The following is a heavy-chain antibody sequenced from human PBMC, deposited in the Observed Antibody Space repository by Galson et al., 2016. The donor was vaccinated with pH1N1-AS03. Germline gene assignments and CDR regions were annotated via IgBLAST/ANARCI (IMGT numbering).Heavy chain of an antibody. J-gene: IGHJ4*02. CDR3: ATPDSSAL. CDR1: GFTFGDYG. D-gene: IGHD3-22*01. CDR2: ISWNSLNT. Sequence: LRLSCAASGFTFGDYGMHWVRQAPGKGLEWVSSISWNSLNTGYADSVKGRFTISRDNAKNSLYLLMNSLRAEDTALYYCATPDSSALWGQGTLVTVSS. V-gene: IGHV3-9*01.